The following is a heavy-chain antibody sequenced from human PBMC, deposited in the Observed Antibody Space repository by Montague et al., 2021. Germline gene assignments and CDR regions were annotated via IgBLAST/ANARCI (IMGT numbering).Heavy chain of an antibody. CDR1: GGSISSDGYC. V-gene: IGHV4-39*01. CDR3: ARSLYCIFGSCYSGIDA. CDR2: TFNTGSS. D-gene: IGHD2-15*01. Sequence: SETLSLTCTVSGGSISSDGYCWAWIRQPPGKGLEYVGTTFNTGSSYYSPSLKSRVTISVDTSKNQFSLKLSAVTAADTAVYYCARSLYCIFGSCYSGIDAWGKGTPVTVSS. J-gene: IGHJ6*04.